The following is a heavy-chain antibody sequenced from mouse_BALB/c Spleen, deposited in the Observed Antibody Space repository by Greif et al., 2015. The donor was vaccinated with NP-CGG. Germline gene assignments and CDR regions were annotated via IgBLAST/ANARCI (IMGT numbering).Heavy chain of an antibody. J-gene: IGHJ2*01. CDR3: ARHYYGSSYSY. Sequence: EVKVVESGGGLVKPGGSLKLSCAASGFAFSSYDMSWVRQTPEKRLEWVAYISSGGGSTYYPDTVKGRFTISRDNVKNTLYLQMSSLKSEDTAMYYCARHYYGSSYSYWGQGTTLTVSS. CDR2: ISSGGGST. D-gene: IGHD1-1*01. CDR1: GFAFSSYD. V-gene: IGHV5-12-1*01.